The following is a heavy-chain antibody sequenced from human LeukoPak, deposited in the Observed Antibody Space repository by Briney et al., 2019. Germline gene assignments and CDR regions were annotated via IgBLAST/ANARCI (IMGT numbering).Heavy chain of an antibody. CDR2: IKYSGDT. V-gene: IGHV4-39*01. J-gene: IGHJ4*02. D-gene: IGHD3-10*01. Sequence: PSETLSLTCTVTGGSVSNSTYYWGWIRQPPGKGLEWIGSIKYSGDTYYNPSLKSRVTMSVDMSKNQVSLNLSSVTAADTAVYYCARRSNYHGSGSYEFDYWGQGALVTVSS. CDR1: GGSVSNSTYY. CDR3: ARRSNYHGSGSYEFDY.